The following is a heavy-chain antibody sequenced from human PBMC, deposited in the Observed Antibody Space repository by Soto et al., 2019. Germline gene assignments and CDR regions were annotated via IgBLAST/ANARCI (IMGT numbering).Heavy chain of an antibody. CDR2: IKQDGSEK. Sequence: PGGSLRLSCAASGFTCSSYWMSWVRQAPGKGLEWVANIKQDGSEKYYVDSVKGRFTISRDNAKNSLYLQMNSLRAEDTAVYYCARDEDGAYSYGTLFDYWGQGT. CDR3: ARDEDGAYSYGTLFDY. V-gene: IGHV3-7*03. CDR1: GFTCSSYW. D-gene: IGHD5-18*01. J-gene: IGHJ4*02.